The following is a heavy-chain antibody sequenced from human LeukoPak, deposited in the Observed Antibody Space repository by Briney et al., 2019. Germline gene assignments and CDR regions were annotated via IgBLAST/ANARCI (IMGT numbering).Heavy chain of an antibody. CDR2: INQDASEI. V-gene: IGHV3-7*03. CDR3: ASSSDGSYTAVDY. CDR1: GLTFSIYW. Sequence: PGGSLRLSCAPSGLTFSIYWMNWYRQAPGGGREWVGNINQDASEINYVDAVRSRFTISRDNAKNSRYLQMNSLRAEDTAVYYCASSSDGSYTAVDYWGQGTLVTVSS. D-gene: IGHD1-26*01. J-gene: IGHJ4*02.